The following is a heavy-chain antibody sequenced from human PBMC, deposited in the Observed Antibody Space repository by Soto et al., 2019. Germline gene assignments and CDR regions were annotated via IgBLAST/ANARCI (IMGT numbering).Heavy chain of an antibody. V-gene: IGHV4-31*03. CDR2: ISYTGYT. J-gene: IGHJ3*02. CDR3: ARGVLI. CDR1: GGSIRSGGYY. Sequence: QVQLQESGPGLVKPSQTLSLTCTVSGGSIRSGGYYWSWIRQHPGKGLEWIGYISYTGYTYYNPSLKRRTIISVDTSKNQFSLKLSSVTAADTAVYYCARGVLIWGQGTMVTVSS.